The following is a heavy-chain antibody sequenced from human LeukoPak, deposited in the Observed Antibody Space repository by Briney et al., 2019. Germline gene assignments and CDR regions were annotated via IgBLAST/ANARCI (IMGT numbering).Heavy chain of an antibody. V-gene: IGHV5-51*01. CDR1: GYRFNAYW. CDR2: IYPDDSDT. Sequence: GDSLKISCKGSGYRFNAYWIAWVRQMPGKGLEWMGIIYPDDSDTRYSPSFQGQVTISADKSVRTAYSQWSSLKASDTAMYYCARPNITSYYDSRGYDAFDVWGQGTMVTVSS. D-gene: IGHD3-22*01. CDR3: ARPNITSYYDSRGYDAFDV. J-gene: IGHJ3*01.